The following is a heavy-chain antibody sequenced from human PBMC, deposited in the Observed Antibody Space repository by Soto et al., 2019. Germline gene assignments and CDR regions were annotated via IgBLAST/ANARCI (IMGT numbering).Heavy chain of an antibody. CDR3: ARAPVRDIVAMIYVFNI. CDR2: TYYRSKWYN. CDR1: GDSVSSNSAA. V-gene: IGHV6-1*01. Sequence: SQTLSLTCAISGDSVSSNSAAWNWIRQSPSRGLEWLGRTYYRSKWYNDYAVSVKSRITINPDTSKNQFSLQLNSVTPEVTAVYYCARAPVRDIVAMIYVFNICGQGTMVTVSS. J-gene: IGHJ3*02. D-gene: IGHD5-12*01.